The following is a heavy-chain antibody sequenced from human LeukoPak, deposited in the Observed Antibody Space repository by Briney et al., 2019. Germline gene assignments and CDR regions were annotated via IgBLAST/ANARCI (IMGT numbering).Heavy chain of an antibody. D-gene: IGHD3-3*01. J-gene: IGHJ4*02. Sequence: ASVKVSCKXSGYTFTGYYMHWVRQAPGQGLEWMGWINPNSGGTNYAQKFQGRVTMTRDTSISTAYMELSRLRSDDTAVYYCARDPNPPYDFWSGYPTNYFDYWGQGTLVTVSS. V-gene: IGHV1-2*02. CDR3: ARDPNPPYDFWSGYPTNYFDY. CDR2: INPNSGGT. CDR1: GYTFTGYY.